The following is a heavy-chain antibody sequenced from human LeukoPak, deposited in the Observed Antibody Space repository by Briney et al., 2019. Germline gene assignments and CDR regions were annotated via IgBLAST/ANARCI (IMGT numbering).Heavy chain of an antibody. CDR1: GLTVSRNA. Sequence: PGGSLRLSCAASGLTVSRNAMSWVRQAPGKGLEFISVFYRDGSNADSVKGRFTLSRDDSKNMLHLQMNSLRAGDTAIYYCARDRYNYGRDFYYHGADVWGQGTTVIVSS. CDR3: ARDRYNYGRDFYYHGADV. CDR2: FYRDGS. J-gene: IGHJ6*02. D-gene: IGHD5-24*01. V-gene: IGHV3-53*01.